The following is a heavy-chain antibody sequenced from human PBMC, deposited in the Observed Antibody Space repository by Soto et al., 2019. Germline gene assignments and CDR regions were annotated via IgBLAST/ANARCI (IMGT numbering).Heavy chain of an antibody. Sequence: GSLRLSCAASGFTFSSYAMSWVRQAPGKGLERVSNIKQDGSEKYYVDSVKGRFTISRDNAKNSLYLQMNSLRAEDTAVYYCARVSRSIAAAGPYYYYYGMDVWGPGTTVTVSS. D-gene: IGHD6-13*01. CDR1: GFTFSSYA. CDR3: ARVSRSIAAAGPYYYYYGMDV. CDR2: IKQDGSEK. J-gene: IGHJ6*02. V-gene: IGHV3-7*03.